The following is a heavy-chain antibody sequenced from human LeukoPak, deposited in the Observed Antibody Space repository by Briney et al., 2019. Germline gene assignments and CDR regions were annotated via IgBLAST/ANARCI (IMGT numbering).Heavy chain of an antibody. J-gene: IGHJ4*02. CDR1: GGTFSSQA. D-gene: IGHD3-22*01. Sequence: GASVTVSCTASGGTFSSQAISWVRQAPGQGLGWMGGIIPIFGTANYAQKFQGKVTITADKPTSTVYMALSSLRCEDTAVYYCARGPDSSTYYYFYWGQGTLVTVSS. V-gene: IGHV1-69*06. CDR2: IIPIFGTA. CDR3: ARGPDSSTYYYFY.